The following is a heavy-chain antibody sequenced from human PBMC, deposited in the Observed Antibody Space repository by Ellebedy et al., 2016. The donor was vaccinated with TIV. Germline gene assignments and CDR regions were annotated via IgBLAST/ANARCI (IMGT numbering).Heavy chain of an antibody. CDR3: ARVATYCGGDCYSGDAFDI. D-gene: IGHD2-21*02. CDR1: GFTFSSYA. V-gene: IGHV3-30-3*01. J-gene: IGHJ3*02. Sequence: GGSLRLXXAASGFTFSSYAMHWVRQAPGKGLEWVAVISYDGSNKYYADSVKGRFTISRDNSKNTLYLQMNSLRAEDTAVYYCARVATYCGGDCYSGDAFDIWGQGTMVTVSS. CDR2: ISYDGSNK.